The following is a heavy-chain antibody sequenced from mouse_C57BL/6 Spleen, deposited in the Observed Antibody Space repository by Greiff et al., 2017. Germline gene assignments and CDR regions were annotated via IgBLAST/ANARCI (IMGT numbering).Heavy chain of an antibody. CDR3: ARGDGYYSLAY. V-gene: IGHV1-54*01. Sequence: VKLQESGAELVRPGTSVKVSCKASGYAFTNYLIEWVKQRPGQGLEWIGVINPGSGGTNYNEKFKGKATLTADKSSSTAYMQLSSLTSEDSAVYFCARGDGYYSLAYWGQGTLVTVSA. CDR2: INPGSGGT. CDR1: GYAFTNYL. D-gene: IGHD2-3*01. J-gene: IGHJ3*01.